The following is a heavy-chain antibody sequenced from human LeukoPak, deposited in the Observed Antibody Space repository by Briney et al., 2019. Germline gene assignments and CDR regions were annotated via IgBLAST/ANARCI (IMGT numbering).Heavy chain of an antibody. Sequence: GGSLRLSCAASGFNVTTNYMSWVRQAPGKGLEWDSVIYSGGTTYYADSVKGRFTISRDISKNTLSLQKNSLRAEDTAVYYCARGRRDGYNLGYWGQGTLVAVSS. CDR2: IYSGGTT. J-gene: IGHJ4*02. CDR1: GFNVTTNY. D-gene: IGHD5-24*01. CDR3: ARGRRDGYNLGY. V-gene: IGHV3-53*01.